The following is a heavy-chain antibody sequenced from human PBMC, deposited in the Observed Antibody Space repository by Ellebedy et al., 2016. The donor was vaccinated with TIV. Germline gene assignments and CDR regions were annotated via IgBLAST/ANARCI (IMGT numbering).Heavy chain of an antibody. Sequence: GESLKISCAASGFPFSSYSMNWVRQAPGKGLEWLSYISRDGGATYYADSVRGRSTISRDNVKNSMFLQMNSLRDDDTAVYSCARDQHFAFDVWGRGTLVTVSS. CDR1: GFPFSSYS. V-gene: IGHV3-48*02. CDR2: ISRDGGAT. CDR3: ARDQHFAFDV. D-gene: IGHD2/OR15-2a*01. J-gene: IGHJ2*01.